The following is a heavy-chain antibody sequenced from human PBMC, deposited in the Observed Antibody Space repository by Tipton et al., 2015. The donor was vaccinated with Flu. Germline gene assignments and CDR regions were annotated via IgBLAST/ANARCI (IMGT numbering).Heavy chain of an antibody. Sequence: TLSLTCSVSGTSVTSAYWMWIRQPPGKGLEWIGDIYFSGSTNYNPSLKSRVTMSVDTSKNHFSRWLNSVTAADTAVYYCARRQDYYTSSGFLGGALDIWGQGTTVTVSS. V-gene: IGHV4-59*02. CDR1: GTSVTSAY. D-gene: IGHD3-22*01. CDR2: IYFSGST. CDR3: ARRQDYYTSSGFLGGALDI. J-gene: IGHJ3*02.